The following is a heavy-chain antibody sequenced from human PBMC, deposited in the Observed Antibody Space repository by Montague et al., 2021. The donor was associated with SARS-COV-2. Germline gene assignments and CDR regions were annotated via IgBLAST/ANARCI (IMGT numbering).Heavy chain of an antibody. D-gene: IGHD2-15*01. CDR1: GGSISGYY. CDR3: ARASLVRSCYYDDVDY. V-gene: IGHV4-59*13. CDR2: IYSSGST. Sequence: SETLSLTCTVSGGSISGYYWNWIRQPPGKGLEWIGCIYSSGSTNYNPSLQSRVTMSVDTSKNQFSLNLSSVTAADTAMYYCARASLVRSCYYDDVDYWGQGTLVTVAS. J-gene: IGHJ4*02.